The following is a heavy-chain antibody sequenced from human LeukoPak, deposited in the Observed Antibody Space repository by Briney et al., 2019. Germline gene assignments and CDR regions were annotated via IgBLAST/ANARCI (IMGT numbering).Heavy chain of an antibody. Sequence: GGSLRLSCAASGFTFSSYAMSWVRQAPGKGLEWVSAISGSGGSTYYADSVKDRFTISRDNSKNTLYLQMNSLRAEDTAVYYCAKDRDSSSSYFDYWGQGTLVTVSS. CDR2: ISGSGGST. CDR1: GFTFSSYA. D-gene: IGHD6-6*01. J-gene: IGHJ4*02. V-gene: IGHV3-23*01. CDR3: AKDRDSSSSYFDY.